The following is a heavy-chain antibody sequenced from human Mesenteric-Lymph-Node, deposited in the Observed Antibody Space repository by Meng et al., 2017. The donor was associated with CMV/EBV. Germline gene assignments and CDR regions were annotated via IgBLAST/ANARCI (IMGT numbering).Heavy chain of an antibody. CDR3: VAEHDFWSGYHNWFDP. Sequence: SCAASGFTFSSYSMNWVRQAPGKGLEWVSSISSVSSKIYYAHSVRGRFTISRDNAKNSLHLQMNSLRVEDTAIYYCVAEHDFWSGYHNWFDPWGQGALVTVSS. D-gene: IGHD3-3*01. V-gene: IGHV3-21*01. CDR2: ISSVSSKI. J-gene: IGHJ5*02. CDR1: GFTFSSYS.